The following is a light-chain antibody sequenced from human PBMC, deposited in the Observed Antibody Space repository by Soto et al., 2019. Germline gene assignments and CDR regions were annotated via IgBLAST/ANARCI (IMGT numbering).Light chain of an antibody. J-gene: IGKJ5*01. CDR2: WGS. CDR1: QSLLHSTGNNH. V-gene: IGKV2-28*01. CDR3: MQGRQLPAT. Sequence: DIVLTQSPLSLPVTPGEPASISCRSSQSLLHSTGNNHLDWYLQKPGQPPQLLIYWGSNRASGGPDRVRGRGAGTDFTVKISRVEADDGGVYDCMQGRQLPATFGQGTRLDMK.